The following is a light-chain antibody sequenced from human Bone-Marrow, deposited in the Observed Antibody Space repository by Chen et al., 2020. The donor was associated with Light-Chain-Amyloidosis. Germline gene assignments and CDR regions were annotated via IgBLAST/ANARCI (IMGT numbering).Light chain of an antibody. Sequence: DVQMTQSPSSLSASVGDRVTITCRASQSISGYLNWYQQKPGKAPKVRIYAASSLQSGVPSRFSGSGSGTDFTLTISSLQPEDFATYYCQQSYSTPLTFGGGTKVEIK. CDR1: QSISGY. J-gene: IGKJ4*01. CDR2: AAS. CDR3: QQSYSTPLT. V-gene: IGKV1-39*01.